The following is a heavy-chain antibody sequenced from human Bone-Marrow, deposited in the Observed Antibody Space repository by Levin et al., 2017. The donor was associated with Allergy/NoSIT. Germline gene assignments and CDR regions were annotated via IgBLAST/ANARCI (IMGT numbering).Heavy chain of an antibody. J-gene: IGHJ4*02. CDR2: IDPSDSYT. CDR1: GYSFTSHW. CDR3: ARRDHSTGWYDLDY. D-gene: IGHD6-19*01. Sequence: GGSLRLSCKTSGYSFTSHWINWVRQMPGKGLEWIGRIDPSDSYTDYSPSFQGHVTISADKSISTAYLQWSSLRASDSAMFYCARRDHSTGWYDLDYWGQGTLVTVSS. V-gene: IGHV5-10-1*01.